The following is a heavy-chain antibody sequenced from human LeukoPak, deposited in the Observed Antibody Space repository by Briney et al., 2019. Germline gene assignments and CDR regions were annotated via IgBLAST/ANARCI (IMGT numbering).Heavy chain of an antibody. V-gene: IGHV1-46*01. J-gene: IGHJ4*02. CDR1: GGTFSSYA. CDR2: INPSGGST. CDR3: ARDHQYGGYGDY. Sequence: ASVKVSCTASGGTFSSYAISWVRQAPGQGLEWMGIINPSGGSTSYAQKFRGRVTMTRDTSTSTVYMELSSLRSEDTAVYYCARDHQYGGYGDYWGQGTLVTVSS. D-gene: IGHD2-15*01.